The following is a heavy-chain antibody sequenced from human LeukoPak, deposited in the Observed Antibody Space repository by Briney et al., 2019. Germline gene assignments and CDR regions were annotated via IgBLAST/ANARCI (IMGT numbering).Heavy chain of an antibody. CDR3: AKNNGSSPYIDY. D-gene: IGHD6-13*01. Sequence: GGPLRLSCAASGFTFSSYGMHWVRQAPGKGLEWVAVISYDGSNKYYADSVKGRFTISRDNSKNTLYLQMNSLRAEDTAVYYCAKNNGSSPYIDYWGQGTLVTVSS. CDR2: ISYDGSNK. J-gene: IGHJ4*02. CDR1: GFTFSSYG. V-gene: IGHV3-30*18.